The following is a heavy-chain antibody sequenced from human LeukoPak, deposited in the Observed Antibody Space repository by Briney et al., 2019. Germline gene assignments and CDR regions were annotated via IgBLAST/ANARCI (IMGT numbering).Heavy chain of an antibody. CDR1: GYTFTSYG. CDR3: ARAQRGHIVVVTALSAFDI. Sequence: WASVKVSCKASGYTFTSYGISWVRQAPGQGLEWMGWISAYNGNTNYAQKLQGRVTKTTDTSTSTAYMELRSLRSDDTAVYYCARAQRGHIVVVTALSAFDIWGQGTMVTVSS. V-gene: IGHV1-18*01. CDR2: ISAYNGNT. D-gene: IGHD2-21*02. J-gene: IGHJ3*02.